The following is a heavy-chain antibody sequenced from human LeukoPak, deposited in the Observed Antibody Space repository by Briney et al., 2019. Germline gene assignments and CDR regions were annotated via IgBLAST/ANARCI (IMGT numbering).Heavy chain of an antibody. CDR1: GDSISSSSYY. V-gene: IGHV4-39*01. CDR2: IYYSGST. Sequence: SETLSLTCTVSGDSISSSSYYWGWIRQPPGKRLEWIGSIYYSGSTYYNPSLKSRVTIFVDTSKNQFSLKLSSVTAADTAVYYCARPLNYYYYMDVWGKGTTVTVSS. J-gene: IGHJ6*03. CDR3: ARPLNYYYYMDV.